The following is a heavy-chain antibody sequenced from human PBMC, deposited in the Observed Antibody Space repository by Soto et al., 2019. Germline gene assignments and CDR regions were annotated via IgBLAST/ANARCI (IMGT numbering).Heavy chain of an antibody. CDR3: AHSNYYGRGDYYYMDV. D-gene: IGHD3-10*02. J-gene: IGHJ6*03. CDR2: IYWDDDK. Sequence: GLDLEWLALIYWDDDKRYSPSLKSRLTITKDTSKNQVVLTMTNMDPVDTATYYCAHSNYYGRGDYYYMDVWGKGTTVTVSS. V-gene: IGHV2-5*02.